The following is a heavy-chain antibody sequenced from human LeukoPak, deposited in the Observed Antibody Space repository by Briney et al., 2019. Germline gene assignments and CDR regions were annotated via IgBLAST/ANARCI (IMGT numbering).Heavy chain of an antibody. Sequence: GGSLRLSCAASGFTFSSYAMHWVRQAPGKGLEWVAVISYDGTNKLYEDSVKGQLTISRDNSKNTLYLQMNSVRAEDTAVYYCAKDQYYDILTGPLDFWGQGTMVTVSS. D-gene: IGHD3-9*01. CDR2: ISYDGTNK. V-gene: IGHV3-30*18. J-gene: IGHJ3*01. CDR3: AKDQYYDILTGPLDF. CDR1: GFTFSSYA.